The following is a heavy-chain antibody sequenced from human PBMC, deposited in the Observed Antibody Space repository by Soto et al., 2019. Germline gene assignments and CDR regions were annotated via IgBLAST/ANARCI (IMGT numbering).Heavy chain of an antibody. CDR1: GDSISNYY. CDR3: RRDFDY. CDR2: LSTSGST. J-gene: IGHJ4*02. D-gene: IGHD6-6*01. V-gene: IGHV4-4*07. Sequence: SETLSLTCNVSGDSISNYYWSWIRQPAGKGLGWIGRLSTSGSTNYNPSLKSRVTMSVDTPKNQFSLMLNSVTAADTAVYYCRRDFDYWGQGTLVTVSS.